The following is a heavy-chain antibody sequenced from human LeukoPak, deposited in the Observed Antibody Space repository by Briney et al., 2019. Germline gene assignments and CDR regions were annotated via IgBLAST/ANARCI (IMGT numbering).Heavy chain of an antibody. D-gene: IGHD3-9*01. CDR2: IIPIFGTA. Sequence: ASVKVSCKASGGTFSIYAISWVRQAPGQGLEWMGGIIPIFGTANYAQKFQGRVTITADESTSTAYMELSSLRSEDTAVYYCARGLRYFDWLFWYWGQGTLVTVSS. CDR3: ARGLRYFDWLFWY. J-gene: IGHJ4*02. V-gene: IGHV1-69*13. CDR1: GGTFSIYA.